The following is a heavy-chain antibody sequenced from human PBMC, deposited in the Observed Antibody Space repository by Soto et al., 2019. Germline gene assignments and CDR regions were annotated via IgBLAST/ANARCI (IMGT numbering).Heavy chain of an antibody. D-gene: IGHD3-22*01. J-gene: IGHJ3*02. V-gene: IGHV3-30*18. Sequence: GSLRLSCAASGFTFSSYGMHWVRQAPGKGLEWVAVISYDGSNKYYADSVKGRFTISRDNSKNTLYLQMNSLKAEDTAVYYRAKGYYDSSAARLLGVFDIGGQGTMVPVSS. CDR3: AKGYYDSSAARLLGVFDI. CDR2: ISYDGSNK. CDR1: GFTFSSYG.